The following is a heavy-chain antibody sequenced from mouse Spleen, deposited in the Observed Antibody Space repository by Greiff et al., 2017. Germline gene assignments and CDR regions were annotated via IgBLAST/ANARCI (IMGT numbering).Heavy chain of an antibody. D-gene: IGHD1-2*01. CDR3: ARTAYYFDY. J-gene: IGHJ2*01. V-gene: IGHV1-77*01. Sequence: QVHVKQSGAELARPGASVKLSCKASGYTFTDYYINWVKQRTGQGLEWIGEIYPGSGNTYYNEKFKGKATLTADKSSSTAYMQLSSLTSEDSAVYFCARTAYYFDYWGQGTTLTVSS. CDR2: IYPGSGNT. CDR1: GYTFTDYY.